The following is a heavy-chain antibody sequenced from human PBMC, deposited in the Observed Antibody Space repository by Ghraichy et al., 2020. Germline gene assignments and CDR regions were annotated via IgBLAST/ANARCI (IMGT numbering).Heavy chain of an antibody. V-gene: IGHV6-1*01. J-gene: IGHJ5*02. Sequence: SQTLSLTCAISGDDIRSNNAAWNWIRQSPSRGLEWLGRTYLRAKWESDYAESVKGRITIIPDTSNNQFSLHLNSVTPEDTAMYYCARGLRGFTWRWFDPWGQGTLVTVSS. D-gene: IGHD2-21*01. CDR3: ARGLRGFTWRWFDP. CDR1: GDDIRSNNAA. CDR2: TYLRAKWES.